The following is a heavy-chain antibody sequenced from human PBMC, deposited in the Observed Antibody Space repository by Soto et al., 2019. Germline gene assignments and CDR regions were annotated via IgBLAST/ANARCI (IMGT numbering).Heavy chain of an antibody. V-gene: IGHV1-58*01. D-gene: IGHD1-26*01. CDR1: GFTFTSSA. CDR3: SSGVGATTGGIVDY. CDR2: IVVGSGNT. Sequence: SVKVSCKASGFTFTSSAVQWVRQARGQRLEWIGWIVVGSGNTNYAQKFQERVTITRDMSTSTAYMGLSSLRSEDTAVYFCSSGVGATTGGIVDYWGQGTLVTVSS. J-gene: IGHJ4*02.